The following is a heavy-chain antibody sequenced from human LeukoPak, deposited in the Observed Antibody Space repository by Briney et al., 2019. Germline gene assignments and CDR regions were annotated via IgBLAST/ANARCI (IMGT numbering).Heavy chain of an antibody. CDR2: IIPIFGTA. D-gene: IGHD5-12*01. J-gene: IGHJ6*03. CDR1: GGIFSSYA. Sequence: SVKVSCKASGGIFSSYAISWVRQAPGQGLEWMGGIIPIFGTANYAQKFQGRVTITTDESTSTAYMELSSLRSEDTAVYYCARAYSGYDSPHYYYYYMDVWGKGTTVTVSS. CDR3: ARAYSGYDSPHYYYYYMDV. V-gene: IGHV1-69*05.